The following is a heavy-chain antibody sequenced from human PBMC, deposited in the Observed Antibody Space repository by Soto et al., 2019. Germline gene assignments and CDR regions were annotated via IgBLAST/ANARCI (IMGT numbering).Heavy chain of an antibody. V-gene: IGHV4-31*03. CDR2: IYYSGTT. J-gene: IGHJ6*03. CDR1: GASINSGIYY. CDR3: ARDRGPLPPPQRLPDYYMDV. Sequence: QVQLQESGPGLVKPSQTLSLTCTVSGASINSGIYYWSWIRQHPGKGLEWIGSIYYSGTTYYNPSLKSRITISVKTSKNPFPLRLNPVTAAETAVFYCARDRGPLPPPQRLPDYYMDVWGKGTTVTVSS. D-gene: IGHD5-12*01.